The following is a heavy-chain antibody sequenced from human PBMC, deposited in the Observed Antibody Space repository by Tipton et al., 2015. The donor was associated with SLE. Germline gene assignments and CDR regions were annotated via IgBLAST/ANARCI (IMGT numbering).Heavy chain of an antibody. Sequence: TLSLTCTVSGGSIGSHYWTWIRQTPGKGLEWIGYIYYTGSTNYNPSLKSRVTISLDTPKNQFSLKLNSVTAADTAVYYCARDRSMVGAAGEAFDIWGQGTLVTVSS. V-gene: IGHV4-59*11. J-gene: IGHJ3*02. CDR2: IYYTGST. CDR3: ARDRSMVGAAGEAFDI. D-gene: IGHD1-26*01. CDR1: GGSIGSHY.